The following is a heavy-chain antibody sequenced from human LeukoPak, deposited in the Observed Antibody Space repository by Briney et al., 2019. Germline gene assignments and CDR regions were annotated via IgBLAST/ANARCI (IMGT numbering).Heavy chain of an antibody. J-gene: IGHJ4*02. CDR1: GFSFSSYE. CDR3: TKLAVASADS. CDR2: ISPSGSTK. V-gene: IGHV3-48*03. D-gene: IGHD6-19*01. Sequence: GGSLRLSCAASGFSFSSYEMNWVRQAPGKGLEWVSNISPSGSTKYYADSVKGRFTVSRDNAKNSLYLQMSSLRAGDTGVYYCTKLAVASADSWGQGTLVTVSS.